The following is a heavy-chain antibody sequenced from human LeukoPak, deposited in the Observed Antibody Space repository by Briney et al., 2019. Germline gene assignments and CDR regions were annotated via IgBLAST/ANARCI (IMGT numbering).Heavy chain of an antibody. Sequence: ASVKVSCKASGGTFSSYAISWVRQAPGQGLEWMGRIIPILGIANYAQKFQGRVTITADKSTSTACMELSSLRSEDTAVYYCAIYYYDSSGYYYSWFDPWGQGTLVTVSS. CDR3: AIYYYDSSGYYYSWFDP. CDR2: IIPILGIA. CDR1: GGTFSSYA. J-gene: IGHJ5*02. V-gene: IGHV1-69*04. D-gene: IGHD3-22*01.